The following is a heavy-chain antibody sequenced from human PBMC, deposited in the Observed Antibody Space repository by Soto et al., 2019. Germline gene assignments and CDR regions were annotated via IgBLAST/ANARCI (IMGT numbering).Heavy chain of an antibody. V-gene: IGHV4-34*01. D-gene: IGHD3-10*01. J-gene: IGHJ4*02. Sequence: SETLSLTCAVYGGSFSGYYWSWIRQPPGKGLEWIGEINHSGSTTYNPSLKSRVTISIDTSKNQFSLKLSSVTAADTAVYYCARGSGVSLWLGQYHTHAYWCQGILVSVS. CDR2: INHSGST. CDR3: ARGSGVSLWLGQYHTHAY. CDR1: GGSFSGYY.